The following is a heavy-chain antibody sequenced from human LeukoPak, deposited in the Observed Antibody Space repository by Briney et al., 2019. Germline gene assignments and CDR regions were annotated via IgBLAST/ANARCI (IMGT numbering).Heavy chain of an antibody. J-gene: IGHJ4*02. V-gene: IGHV4-34*01. Sequence: SETLSLTCAVYGGSFSGYYWSWIRQPPGKGLEWIGEINHSGSTNYNPSLKSRVTISVDTSKIQFSLKLSSVTAADTAVYYCARAVAGTGNFDYWGQGTLVTVSS. CDR2: INHSGST. CDR1: GGSFSGYY. CDR3: ARAVAGTGNFDY. D-gene: IGHD6-19*01.